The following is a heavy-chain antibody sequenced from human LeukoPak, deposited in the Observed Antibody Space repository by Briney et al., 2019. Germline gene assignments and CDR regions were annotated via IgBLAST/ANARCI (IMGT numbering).Heavy chain of an antibody. CDR1: GGSFSGYY. J-gene: IGHJ6*02. Sequence: SETLSLTCAVYGGSFSGYYWSWIRRPPGKGLEWIGEINHSGSTNYNPSLKSRVTISVDTSKNQFSLKLSSVTAADTAVYYCARESLRNYYYYGMDVWGQGTTVTVSS. CDR3: ARESLRNYYYYGMDV. CDR2: INHSGST. V-gene: IGHV4-34*01.